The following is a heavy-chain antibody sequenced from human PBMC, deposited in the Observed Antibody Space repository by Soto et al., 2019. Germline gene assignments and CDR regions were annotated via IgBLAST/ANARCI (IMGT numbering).Heavy chain of an antibody. CDR3: ARYSGTYYVY. V-gene: IGHV4-59*01. CDR1: GDSRSSYY. D-gene: IGHD1-26*01. CDR2: ISYSGST. Sequence: SETLSLTCTVSGDSRSSYYWSWIRQPQGKGLEWIGFISYSGSTSYNPSLKSRVTISVDTSKNQFSLKLSSVTAADTAVYYCARYSGTYYVYWGPGTLVTVSS. J-gene: IGHJ4*02.